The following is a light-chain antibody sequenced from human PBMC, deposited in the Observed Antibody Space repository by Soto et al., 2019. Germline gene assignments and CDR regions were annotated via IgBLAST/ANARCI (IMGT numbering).Light chain of an antibody. CDR2: NNN. CDR3: AAWDDSLTGVI. V-gene: IGLV1-44*01. Sequence: QYVVTQPPSASGTPGQRVTISCSGSSNRIGSNIENLYQQLPGTAPKLLIFNNNQRPSGVPDRFSGSKSGTSASLAISGLQSEDEADYYCAAWDDSLTGVIFGGGTKLTVL. J-gene: IGLJ2*01. CDR1: SNRIGSNI.